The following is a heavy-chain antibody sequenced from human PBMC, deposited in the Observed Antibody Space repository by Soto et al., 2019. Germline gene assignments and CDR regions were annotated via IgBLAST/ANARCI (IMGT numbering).Heavy chain of an antibody. CDR1: GYTFTSYG. CDR3: ARVGESHYDFWCGYYYYYYGMDV. Sequence: QVQLVQSGAEVKKPGASVKVSCKASGYTFTSYGISWVRQAPGQGLEWMGWISAYNGNTNYAQKLQGRVTMTTDTSTSTADMEVRSMRSDDTAVYYCARVGESHYDFWCGYYYYYYGMDVWGQGTTVTVSS. V-gene: IGHV1-18*01. CDR2: ISAYNGNT. J-gene: IGHJ6*02. D-gene: IGHD3-3*01.